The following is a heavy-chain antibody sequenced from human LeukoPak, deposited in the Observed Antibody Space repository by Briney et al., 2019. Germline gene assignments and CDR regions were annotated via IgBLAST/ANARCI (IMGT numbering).Heavy chain of an antibody. Sequence: APVKVSCKASGYTFTGFYIHWVRQAPGQGLEWMGWINPNSGGTNYAQKFQGRVTMTRDSSISTAYMELSRLSSDDTAVYYCATARDILTTISVGGFDYWGQGTLVTVSS. J-gene: IGHJ4*02. CDR2: INPNSGGT. CDR1: GYTFTGFY. D-gene: IGHD5-12*01. CDR3: ATARDILTTISVGGFDY. V-gene: IGHV1-2*02.